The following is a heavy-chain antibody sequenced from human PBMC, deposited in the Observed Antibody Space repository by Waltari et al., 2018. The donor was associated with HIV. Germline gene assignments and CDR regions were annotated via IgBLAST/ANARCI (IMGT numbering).Heavy chain of an antibody. CDR2: IKPSGGST. CDR3: ARGRDGDYDS. D-gene: IGHD4-17*01. V-gene: IGHV1-46*03. J-gene: IGHJ5*01. CDR1: GYTFTRSY. Sequence: QVQLVQSGAEVKKPGASVKVSCRASGYTFTRSYIHWVRQAPGQGLEWMGFIKPSGGSTTYAQKFQGRVTMTTDTATSTVYMDLSSLRSEDTAVYYCARGRDGDYDSWGQGTLVTVSS.